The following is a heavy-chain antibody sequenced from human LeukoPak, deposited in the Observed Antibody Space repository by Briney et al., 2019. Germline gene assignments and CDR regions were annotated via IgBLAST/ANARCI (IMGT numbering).Heavy chain of an antibody. CDR3: ARERNNYYDSSGYWDWFDP. J-gene: IGHJ5*02. CDR2: IYSGGNT. CDR1: GFTFSSYA. Sequence: QTGGSLRLSCAASGFTFSSYAMSWGRQAPGKGLEWVSLIYSGGNTYYADSVKGRFTISRDNSKNTLYLQMNSLRAEDTAVYYCARERNNYYDSSGYWDWFDPWGQGTLVTVSS. V-gene: IGHV3-66*01. D-gene: IGHD3-22*01.